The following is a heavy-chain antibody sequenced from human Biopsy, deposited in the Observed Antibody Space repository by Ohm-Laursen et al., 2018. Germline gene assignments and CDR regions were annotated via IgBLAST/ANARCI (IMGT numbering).Heavy chain of an antibody. Sequence: SETLSLTCPVSGDSVSSGSFYWTWIRQPPGQGLEYIGYIYDRGSTANYNPSLESRVTMSVDMPENQFSLKLSSVTAADTAIYYCARGMRSSGWPYFDPWGQGTLVTVSS. CDR2: IYDRGSTA. V-gene: IGHV4-61*01. CDR3: ARGMRSSGWPYFDP. D-gene: IGHD6-19*01. CDR1: GDSVSSGSFY. J-gene: IGHJ4*02.